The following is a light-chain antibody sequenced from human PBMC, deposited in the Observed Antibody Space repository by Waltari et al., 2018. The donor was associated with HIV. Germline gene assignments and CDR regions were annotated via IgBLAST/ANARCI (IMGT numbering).Light chain of an antibody. J-gene: IGLJ2*01. CDR2: KDS. V-gene: IGLV3-25*03. Sequence: SYELTQPTSVSVSPGQTARITCSGDALPKQYTYWYQQKPGQAPVLVIYKDSERPSGIPERFSGSNSGTTVTLTISGVQAEDEADYYCQSADNSGSPYVVFGGGTKLTVL. CDR1: ALPKQY. CDR3: QSADNSGSPYVV.